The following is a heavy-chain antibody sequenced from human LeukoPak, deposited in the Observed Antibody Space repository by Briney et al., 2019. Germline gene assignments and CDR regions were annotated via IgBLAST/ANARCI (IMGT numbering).Heavy chain of an antibody. CDR1: GGSISSYY. Sequence: PSETLSLTCTVSGGSISSYYWSWIRQPAGKGLEWIGRIYTSGSTNYNPSLKSRVTMSVDTSKNQFSLKLSSVTAADTAVYYCARDGTRMISRGAFDIWGQGTMVSVSS. V-gene: IGHV4-4*07. CDR2: IYTSGST. CDR3: ARDGTRMISRGAFDI. J-gene: IGHJ3*02. D-gene: IGHD3-16*01.